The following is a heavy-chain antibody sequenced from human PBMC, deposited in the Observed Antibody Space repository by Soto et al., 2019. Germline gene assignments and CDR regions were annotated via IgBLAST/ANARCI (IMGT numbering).Heavy chain of an antibody. CDR2: ISYDGSNK. CDR1: GFTFSSYA. CDR3: ARVKAAAGTSEFDY. V-gene: IGHV3-30-3*01. J-gene: IGHJ4*02. Sequence: QVQLVESGGGVVQPGRSLRLSCAASGFTFSSYAMHWVRQAPGKGLEWVAVISYDGSNKYYADSVKGRFTISRDNSKNTLYPQMNSLRAEDTAVYYCARVKAAAGTSEFDYWGQGTLVTVSS. D-gene: IGHD6-13*01.